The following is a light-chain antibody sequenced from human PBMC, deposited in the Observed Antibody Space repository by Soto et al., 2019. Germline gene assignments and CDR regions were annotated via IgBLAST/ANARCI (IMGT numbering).Light chain of an antibody. J-gene: IGLJ1*01. CDR1: SSNIGTRSD. CDR3: QSYDSSLSGCV. CDR2: GNT. V-gene: IGLV1-40*01. Sequence: QSVLTQPPSVSGAPGQRVTISCTGCSSNIGTRSDVHWYQQLPGIAPKLLIYGNTNRPSGVPDRFSGSKSGTSASLAITGLQTEDEADYYCQSYDSSLSGCVFGTWTKVTVL.